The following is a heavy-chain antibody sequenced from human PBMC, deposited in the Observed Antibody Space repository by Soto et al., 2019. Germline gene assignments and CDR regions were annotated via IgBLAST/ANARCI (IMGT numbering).Heavy chain of an antibody. Sequence: PGGSRRVPWAASGYTFSSYAMRWVRHAPGKELEWVSIITSDGRTYYADSVKVRFTISRDNSKNTVYLQMNSLRAEDTAVYYCAKDYFSLFMIRLTLIPID. CDR1: GYTFSSYA. V-gene: IGHV3-23*01. CDR3: AKDYFSLFMIRLTLIPID. CDR2: ITSDGRT. D-gene: IGHD3-16*01. J-gene: IGHJ4*01.